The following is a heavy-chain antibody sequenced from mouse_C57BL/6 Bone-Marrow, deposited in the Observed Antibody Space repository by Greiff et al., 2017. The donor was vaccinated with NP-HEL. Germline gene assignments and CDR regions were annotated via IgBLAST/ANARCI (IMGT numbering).Heavy chain of an antibody. D-gene: IGHD1-1*01. CDR2: IYPGDGDT. J-gene: IGHJ2*01. CDR3: ARDVTTGEGY. V-gene: IGHV1-82*01. Sequence: LVESGPELVKPGASVKISCKASGYAFSSSWMNWVKQRPGKGLEWIGRIYPGDGDTNYNGKFKGKATLTADKSSSTAYMQLSSLTSEDSAVYFCARDVTTGEGYWGQGTTLTVSS. CDR1: GYAFSSSW.